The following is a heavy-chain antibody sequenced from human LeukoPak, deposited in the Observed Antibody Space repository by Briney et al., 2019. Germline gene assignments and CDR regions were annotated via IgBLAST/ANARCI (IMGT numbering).Heavy chain of an antibody. Sequence: SVKVSCKGSGGTFSRYAISWVRQAPGQGLEWMGGIIPFHGTPNYAQKFQGRVTITTDESTSTAYMELSSLRSEDTAVYYCASVVAATYYYYYMDVWGKGTTVTVSS. J-gene: IGHJ6*03. D-gene: IGHD2-15*01. CDR1: GGTFSRYA. V-gene: IGHV1-69*05. CDR2: IIPFHGTP. CDR3: ASVVAATYYYYYMDV.